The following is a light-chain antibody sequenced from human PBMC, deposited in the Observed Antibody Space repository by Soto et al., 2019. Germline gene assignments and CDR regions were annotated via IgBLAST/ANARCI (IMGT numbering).Light chain of an antibody. CDR2: EVN. CDR3: SSYAGSNWYV. J-gene: IGLJ1*01. CDR1: NSDVGGYNY. Sequence: QSALTQPPSASGSPGQSVTISCTGTNSDVGGYNYVSWYQQYPGKAPKLIIYEVNERPSGVPDRFSGSKSGNTASLTVSGLNTADEADYYCSSYAGSNWYVFGTGTKLTVL. V-gene: IGLV2-8*01.